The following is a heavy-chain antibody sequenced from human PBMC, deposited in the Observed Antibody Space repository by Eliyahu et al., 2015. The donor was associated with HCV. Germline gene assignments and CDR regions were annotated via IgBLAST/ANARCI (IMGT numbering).Heavy chain of an antibody. CDR2: IGRSDSYT. D-gene: IGHD3-3*01. Sequence: EVQLVQSGAEVKKPGESLRISCKGSGYNFIXYWINWVRQMPGKGLEWMGRIGRSDSYTSYRPSFRGHVTISADKSINTAYLQWSSLRASDTAIYYCAISFGVVITKEIDAFDIWGQGTMVTVSS. J-gene: IGHJ3*02. CDR1: GYNFIXYW. CDR3: AISFGVVITKEIDAFDI. V-gene: IGHV5-10-1*03.